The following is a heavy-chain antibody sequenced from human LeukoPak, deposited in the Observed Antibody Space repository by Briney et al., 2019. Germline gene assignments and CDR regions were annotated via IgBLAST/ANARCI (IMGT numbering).Heavy chain of an antibody. D-gene: IGHD3-16*02. V-gene: IGHV1-8*01. J-gene: IGHJ5*02. Sequence: ASVKVSCKASGYTFTSYDINWVRQATGQGLEWMGWMNPSSGNTGYAQKFQGRVTMTRNTSISTAYMGLSSLRSEDTAVYYCARGTVDYVWGSYRPNWFDPWGQGTLVTVSS. CDR2: MNPSSGNT. CDR1: GYTFTSYD. CDR3: ARGTVDYVWGSYRPNWFDP.